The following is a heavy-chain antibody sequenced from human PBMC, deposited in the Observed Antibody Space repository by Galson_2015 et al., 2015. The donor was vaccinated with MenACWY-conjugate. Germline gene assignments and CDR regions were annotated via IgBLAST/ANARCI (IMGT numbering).Heavy chain of an antibody. D-gene: IGHD4-23*01. CDR2: INEDGSDK. CDR3: ARGGN. CDR1: GFRFSSQG. V-gene: IGHV3-7*03. J-gene: IGHJ4*01. Sequence: SLRLSCAASGFRFSSQGLSWVRQAPGKGPECVASINEDGSDKSYMDSVKGRFTISRDNAQNSLSLQMNSLSVEDTAVYYCARGGNWGHGTLFTVSS.